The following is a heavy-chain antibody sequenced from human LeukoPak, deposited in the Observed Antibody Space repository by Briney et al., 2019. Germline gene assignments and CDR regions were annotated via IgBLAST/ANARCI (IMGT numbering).Heavy chain of an antibody. CDR2: INPNSGDT. Sequence: GASVKVSCKASGYTFTAYYMHWVRQAPGQGLECMGWINPNSGDTNYAQKFQGRVTMTRDTSITTVYMELTSLRSDDTAVYYCARAKTRGYSYSVHGYWGQGTLVTVSS. D-gene: IGHD5-18*01. V-gene: IGHV1-2*02. J-gene: IGHJ4*02. CDR1: GYTFTAYY. CDR3: ARAKTRGYSYSVHGY.